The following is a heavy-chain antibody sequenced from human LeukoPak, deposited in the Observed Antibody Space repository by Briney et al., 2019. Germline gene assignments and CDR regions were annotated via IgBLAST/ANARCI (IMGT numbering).Heavy chain of an antibody. D-gene: IGHD3-3*01. V-gene: IGHV4-59*08. Sequence: SETLSLTCTVSXXSISSYYWSWIRQPPXXXXXXXXYIYYSGSTNYNPSLKSRVTISVDTSKNQFSLKLSSVTAADTAVYYCARHSDGITIFGVGIQYFDYWGQGTLVTVSS. CDR1: XXSISSYY. CDR2: IYYSGST. J-gene: IGHJ4*02. CDR3: ARHSDGITIFGVGIQYFDY.